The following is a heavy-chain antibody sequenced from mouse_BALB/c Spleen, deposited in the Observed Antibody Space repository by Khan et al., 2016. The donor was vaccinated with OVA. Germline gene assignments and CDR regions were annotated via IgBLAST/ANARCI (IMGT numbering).Heavy chain of an antibody. J-gene: IGHJ1*01. D-gene: IGHD1-1*01. CDR3: TRFITTVPYWYFDV. V-gene: IGHV1-69*02. CDR2: IYPSDSYT. CDR1: GYTFTSYW. Sequence: QVQLQQPGAELVRPGASVKLSCKASGYTFTSYWINWVKQRPGQGLEWIGNIYPSDSYTNYNQNFKDKATLTVDKSSSTVYMQLSSPTSEDSAVYYCTRFITTVPYWYFDVWGAGTTVTVSS.